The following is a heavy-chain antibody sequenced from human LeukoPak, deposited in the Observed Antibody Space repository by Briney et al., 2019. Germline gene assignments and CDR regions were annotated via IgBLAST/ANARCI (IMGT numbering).Heavy chain of an antibody. V-gene: IGHV4-59*01. CDR3: ARASYDYVWGSYRFVY. D-gene: IGHD3-16*02. CDR2: IYYSGST. CDR1: GGSFSGFY. J-gene: IGHJ4*02. Sequence: PSETLSLTCGVYGGSFSGFYWTWIRQPPGKGLEWIGYIYYSGSTNYNPSLKSRVTISVDTSKNQFSLKLSSVTAADTAVYYCARASYDYVWGSYRFVYWGQGTLVTVSS.